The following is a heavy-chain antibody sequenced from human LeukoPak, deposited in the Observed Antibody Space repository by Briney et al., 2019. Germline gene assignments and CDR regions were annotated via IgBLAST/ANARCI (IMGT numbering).Heavy chain of an antibody. Sequence: GGSLRLSCAASGFTFSGYAMSWVRQAPGKGLEWVSAISGSGGSTYYADSVKGRFTISRDNSKNTLYLQMNSLRAEDTAVYYCANRGYSGYASDYWGQGTLVTVSS. CDR2: ISGSGGST. CDR1: GFTFSGYA. CDR3: ANRGYSGYASDY. D-gene: IGHD5-12*01. V-gene: IGHV3-23*01. J-gene: IGHJ4*02.